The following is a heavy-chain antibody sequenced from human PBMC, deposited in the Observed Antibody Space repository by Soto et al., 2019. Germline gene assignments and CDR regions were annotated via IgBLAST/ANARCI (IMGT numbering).Heavy chain of an antibody. J-gene: IGHJ4*02. CDR2: INAGNGDT. CDR1: GYTFIRYA. CDR3: ARVRSGVGWDY. D-gene: IGHD3-10*01. V-gene: IGHV1-3*01. Sequence: QVQLVQSGAEVKKPGASVKVSCKASGYTFIRYAMHWVRQAPGQRLEWMGWINAGNGDTKDSQKFQGRVTFTRDTSASTVYMELSILTSEDTAVYYCARVRSGVGWDYWGQGTLVTVSS.